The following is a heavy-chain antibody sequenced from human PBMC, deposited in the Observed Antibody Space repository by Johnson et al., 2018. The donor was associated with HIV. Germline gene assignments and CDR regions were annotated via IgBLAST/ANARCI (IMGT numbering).Heavy chain of an antibody. J-gene: IGHJ3*02. CDR1: GFTFSSYG. V-gene: IGHV3-30*03. Sequence: QVQLVESGGGVVQPGRSLRLSCAASGFTFSSYGMHWVRQAPGKGLEWVAVISYDGSNEYYADSVKGRFTISRDNSKNTLYLQMNSLRAEDTAVYYCARAGGGSHGAFDIWGQGTMVTVSS. D-gene: IGHD2-15*01. CDR3: ARAGGGSHGAFDI. CDR2: ISYDGSNE.